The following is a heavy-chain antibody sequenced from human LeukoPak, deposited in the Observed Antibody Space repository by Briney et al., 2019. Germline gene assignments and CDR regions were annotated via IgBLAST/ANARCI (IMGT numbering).Heavy chain of an antibody. CDR3: ARLGYCSSTSCYLGGFDY. J-gene: IGHJ4*02. Sequence: GGSLRLSCAAFGFTFISYWMHWVRQAAGDGLVWVSRINSDGSSTSYADSVKGRFTISRANAKNTPYLQMNSLRAEDTAVYYCARLGYCSSTSCYLGGFDYWGQGTLVTVSS. D-gene: IGHD2-2*01. CDR2: INSDGSST. V-gene: IGHV3-74*01. CDR1: GFTFISYW.